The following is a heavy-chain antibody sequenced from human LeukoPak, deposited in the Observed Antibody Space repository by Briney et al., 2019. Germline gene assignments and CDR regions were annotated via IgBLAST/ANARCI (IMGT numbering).Heavy chain of an antibody. V-gene: IGHV4-59*01. Sequence: SETLSLTCSVSGGSISSSYWSWIRQAPGKGLEWIGQIYYSGSTNYNPSLKSRVTISVDTSKNQFSLKLSPVTAADTAVYYCAREGMIATGREPAEIWGQGTMVTVSS. J-gene: IGHJ3*02. D-gene: IGHD3-22*01. CDR2: IYYSGST. CDR1: GGSISSSY. CDR3: AREGMIATGREPAEI.